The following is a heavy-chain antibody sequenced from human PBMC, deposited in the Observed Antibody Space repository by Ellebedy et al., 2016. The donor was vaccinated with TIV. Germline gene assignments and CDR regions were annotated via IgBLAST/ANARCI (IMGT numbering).Heavy chain of an antibody. J-gene: IGHJ4*02. CDR2: ISGVYTDT. CDR3: AKHVVTGRWYLDS. CDR1: GFTFSNYA. Sequence: GESLKISCATSGFTFSNYAMSWVRQAPGKGLEWVAVISGVYTDTYYADSVRGRFTISRGNSKNTVYLQMNSPRAEDTAMYYCAKHVVTGRWYLDSWGLGTLVTVSS. D-gene: IGHD2-21*02. V-gene: IGHV3-23*01.